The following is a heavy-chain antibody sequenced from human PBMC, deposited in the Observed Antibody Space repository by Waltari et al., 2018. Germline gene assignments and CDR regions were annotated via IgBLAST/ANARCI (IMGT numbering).Heavy chain of an antibody. Sequence: ASGFTVSSNYMSWVRQAPGKGLEWVSVIYSGGSTYYADSVKGRFTISRDNSKNTLYLQMNSLRAEDTAVYYCAREDGVTHTHYYYYGMDVWGQGTTVTVSS. J-gene: IGHJ6*02. CDR3: AREDGVTHTHYYYYGMDV. CDR1: GFTVSSNY. V-gene: IGHV3-53*01. D-gene: IGHD5-18*01. CDR2: IYSGGST.